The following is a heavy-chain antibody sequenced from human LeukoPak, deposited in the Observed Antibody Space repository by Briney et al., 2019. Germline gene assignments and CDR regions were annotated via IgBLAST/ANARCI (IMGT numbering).Heavy chain of an antibody. Sequence: SETLSLTCAVSGASISSGHYHWGWIRQPPGKGLEWIWSISSTGSASNPSLKSRLTISVDTSKNQFALNLRSVTAADSSVYYCYSTGWYVSGQDAFNIWGQGTMVTVS. CDR1: GASISSGHYH. V-gene: IGHV4-39*01. J-gene: IGHJ3*02. D-gene: IGHD6-19*01. CDR3: YSTGWYVSGQDAFNI. CDR2: ISSTGS.